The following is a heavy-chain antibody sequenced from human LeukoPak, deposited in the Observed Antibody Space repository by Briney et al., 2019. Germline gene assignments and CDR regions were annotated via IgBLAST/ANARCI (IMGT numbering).Heavy chain of an antibody. D-gene: IGHD6-13*01. V-gene: IGHV5-51*01. J-gene: IGHJ4*02. CDR3: VRHGLGSSWFGFDY. CDR1: GYTFTTHW. CDR2: IYPGDSDP. Sequence: PGESLKISCKRSGYTFTTHWIGWVRQMPGKGLEWMGIIYPGDSDPRYSPSFQGQVTISADKSISTAYLQWSSLKASDSAMYYCVRHGLGSSWFGFDYWGQGTLVTVSS.